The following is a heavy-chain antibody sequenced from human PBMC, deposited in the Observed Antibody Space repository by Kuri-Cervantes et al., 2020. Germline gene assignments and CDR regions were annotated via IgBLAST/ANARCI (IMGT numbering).Heavy chain of an antibody. Sequence: GESLKISCAASGFTFSSYAMSWVRQAPGKGLEWVSAISGSGGSTYCADSVKGRFTISRDNSKNTLYLQMNSLRAEDTAVYYCAREMYSSSPFDYWGQGTLVTVSS. D-gene: IGHD6-13*01. CDR2: ISGSGGST. CDR1: GFTFSSYA. CDR3: AREMYSSSPFDY. V-gene: IGHV3-23*01. J-gene: IGHJ4*02.